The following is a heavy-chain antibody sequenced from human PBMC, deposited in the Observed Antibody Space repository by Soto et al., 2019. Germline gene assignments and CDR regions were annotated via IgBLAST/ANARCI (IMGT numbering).Heavy chain of an antibody. Sequence: SETLSLTCTVSGDSISSYSWSWIRQPPGKGLEWIGNIHYNGNTKYSPSLKSRVTMSVDTSKNHFSLKLISVTTADTAVYYCARAMDTAKASKDNWLDPWGQGTLVTVSS. CDR2: IHYNGNT. D-gene: IGHD5-18*01. CDR1: GDSISSYS. J-gene: IGHJ5*02. CDR3: ARAMDTAKASKDNWLDP. V-gene: IGHV4-59*01.